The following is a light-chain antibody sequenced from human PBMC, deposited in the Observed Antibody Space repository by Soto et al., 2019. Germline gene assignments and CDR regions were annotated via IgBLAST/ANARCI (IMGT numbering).Light chain of an antibody. CDR2: GNS. CDR1: SSNIGAGYE. J-gene: IGLJ2*01. Sequence: QSVLTQPPSVSGAPGQRVTIPCTGSSSNIGAGYEVHWYQQLPGTAPKVLIYGNSNRPSGVPDRFSGSKSGTSVSLAITGLQAEDEADYYCQSYDSSLSGYVVFGGGTKVTV. V-gene: IGLV1-40*01. CDR3: QSYDSSLSGYVV.